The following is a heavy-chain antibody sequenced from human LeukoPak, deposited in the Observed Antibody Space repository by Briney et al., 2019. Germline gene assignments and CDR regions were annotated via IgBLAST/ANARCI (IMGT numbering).Heavy chain of an antibody. CDR2: INPSCGST. CDR3: ARESSLYCSSTSCPGGGWFDP. D-gene: IGHD2-2*01. Sequence: ASVRFSCKASGYTFTSYYMHWVRQAPGQGLEWMGIINPSCGSTSYAQKFQGRVTMTRDTSTSTVYMELSSLRSEDTAVYYCARESSLYCSSTSCPGGGWFDPWGQGTLVTVSS. CDR1: GYTFTSYY. J-gene: IGHJ5*02. V-gene: IGHV1-46*01.